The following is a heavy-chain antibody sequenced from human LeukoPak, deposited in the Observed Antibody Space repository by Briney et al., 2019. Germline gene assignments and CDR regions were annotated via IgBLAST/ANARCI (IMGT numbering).Heavy chain of an antibody. Sequence: SETLSLTCTVSGGSISSYYWSWIRQPAGKGLEWIGRIYTSGSTNYNPSLKSRVTMSVDTSKNQFSLKLSSVTAADTAVYYCARDIAVAGTHYYYYYMDVWGKGTTVTISS. CDR2: IYTSGST. D-gene: IGHD6-19*01. CDR3: ARDIAVAGTHYYYYYMDV. J-gene: IGHJ6*03. V-gene: IGHV4-4*07. CDR1: GGSISSYY.